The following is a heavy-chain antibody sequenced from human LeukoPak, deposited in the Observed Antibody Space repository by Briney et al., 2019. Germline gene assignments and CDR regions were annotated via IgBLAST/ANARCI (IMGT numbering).Heavy chain of an antibody. J-gene: IGHJ4*02. D-gene: IGHD5-24*01. CDR2: ISYDGSNK. CDR1: GFTFSSYG. V-gene: IGHV3-30*19. CDR3: ARARDGYNYRNYFDY. Sequence: PGRSLRLSCAASGFTFSSYGMHWVRQAPGNGLAWVAVISYDGSNKYYADSVKGRFTISRDNSKNTLYLQMNSLRAEDTAVYYCARARDGYNYRNYFDYWGQGTLVTVSS.